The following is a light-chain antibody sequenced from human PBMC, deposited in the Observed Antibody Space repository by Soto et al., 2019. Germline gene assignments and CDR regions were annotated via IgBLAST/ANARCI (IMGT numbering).Light chain of an antibody. J-gene: IGLJ2*01. V-gene: IGLV1-40*01. CDR1: SSNIGAGYD. CDR2: GNN. CDR3: QSYDSSLSGSV. Sequence: QSVLTQPPSLSGAPGQRVTISCTGSSSNIGAGYDVHWYQQLPGTAPKLLIYGNNNRPSGVPDRFSGSKSGTSASLAITGLQVEDEADYYCQSYDSSLSGSVFGGGTKLTVL.